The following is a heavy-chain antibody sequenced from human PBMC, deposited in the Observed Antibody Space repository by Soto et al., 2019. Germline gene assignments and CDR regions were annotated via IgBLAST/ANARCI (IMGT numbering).Heavy chain of an antibody. J-gene: IGHJ4*02. D-gene: IGHD6-6*01. V-gene: IGHV1-58*01. Sequence: QMQLMQSGPEVKKPGTSVKVSCQTSRFIFTTSAVQWVRQARGQRLEWIGWIVVGSSNTNYAQKFQERVTITRDMSTSTVYMELSSLRSDDTAVYYWALVPLGYWGQGTLVTVSS. CDR3: ALVPLGY. CDR1: RFIFTTSA. CDR2: IVVGSSNT.